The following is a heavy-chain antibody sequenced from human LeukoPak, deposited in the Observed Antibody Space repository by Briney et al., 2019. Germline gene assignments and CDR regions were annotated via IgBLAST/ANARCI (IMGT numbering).Heavy chain of an antibody. V-gene: IGHV4-31*03. J-gene: IGHJ3*02. Sequence: SETLSLTCTVSGGSISSGGYYWSWIRQHPGKGLEWIGYIYYSGSTYYNPSLKSRVTISVDTSKNQFSLKLSSVTAADTAVYYCARGYGDYGDDAFDIWGQGTMITVSS. CDR3: ARGYGDYGDDAFDI. CDR1: GGSISSGGYY. D-gene: IGHD4-17*01. CDR2: IYYSGST.